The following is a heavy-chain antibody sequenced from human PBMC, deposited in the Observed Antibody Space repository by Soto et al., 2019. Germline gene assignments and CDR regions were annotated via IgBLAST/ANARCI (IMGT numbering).Heavy chain of an antibody. D-gene: IGHD2-21*02. J-gene: IGHJ5*02. CDR3: ARHPGKGDKNVWFDP. V-gene: IGHV4-39*01. CDR2: IYYSGST. Sequence: SETLSLTCTVSGGSISSSSYYWGWIRQPPGKGLEWIGSIYYSGSTYYNPSLKSRVTISVDTSKNQFSLKLSSVTAADTAVYYCARHPGKGDKNVWFDPWGQGTLVTVSS. CDR1: GGSISSSSYY.